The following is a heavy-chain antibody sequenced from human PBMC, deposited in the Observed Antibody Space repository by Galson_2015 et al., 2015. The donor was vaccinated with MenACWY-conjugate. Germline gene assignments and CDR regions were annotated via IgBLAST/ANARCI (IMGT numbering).Heavy chain of an antibody. Sequence: SLRLSCAASGFTFSSYGMHWVRQAPGKGLEWEAFIRYDGSNKYYADSVKGRFTISRDNSKNTLYLQMNSLRAEDTAVYYCAKGGIAAAGRLGFDYWGQGTLVTVSS. CDR3: AKGGIAAAGRLGFDY. D-gene: IGHD6-13*01. CDR1: GFTFSSYG. V-gene: IGHV3-30*02. J-gene: IGHJ4*02. CDR2: IRYDGSNK.